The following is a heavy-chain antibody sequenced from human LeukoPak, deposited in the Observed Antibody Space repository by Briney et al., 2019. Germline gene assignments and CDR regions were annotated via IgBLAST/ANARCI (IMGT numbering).Heavy chain of an antibody. CDR1: GFTVSSNY. Sequence: GGSLRLSCAASGFTVSSNYMSWVRQAPGKGLEWVSVIYSGGSTYYADSAKGRFTISRDNSKNTLYLQMNSLRAEDTAVYYCASTFYGDSPPYWGQGTLVTVSS. D-gene: IGHD4-17*01. J-gene: IGHJ4*02. CDR2: IYSGGST. V-gene: IGHV3-66*01. CDR3: ASTFYGDSPPY.